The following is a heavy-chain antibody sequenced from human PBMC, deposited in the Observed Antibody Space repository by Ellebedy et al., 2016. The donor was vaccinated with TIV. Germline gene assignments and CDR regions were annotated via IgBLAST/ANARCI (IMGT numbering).Heavy chain of an antibody. CDR3: ARDGLRVAEGRDYYVYYYMDV. CDR2: INAGTGNT. D-gene: IGHD6-19*01. V-gene: IGHV1-3*01. J-gene: IGHJ6*03. CDR1: GFTFSNYA. Sequence: ASVKVSCKASGFTFSNYAIHWVRQAHGQRPEWMGWINAGTGNTKYSQKFQDRVTITRDTSASTVYMELSSLRPEDTAVYYCARDGLRVAEGRDYYVYYYMDVWGKGTTVTVSS.